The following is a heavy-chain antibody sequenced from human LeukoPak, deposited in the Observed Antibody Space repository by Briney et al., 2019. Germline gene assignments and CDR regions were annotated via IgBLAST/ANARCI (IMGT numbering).Heavy chain of an antibody. CDR3: ARDSWLVLGY. CDR1: GGSISSYY. CDR2: IYYSGST. J-gene: IGHJ4*02. Sequence: SETLSLTCAVSGGSISSYYWSWIRQPPGKGLEWIGYIYYSGSTNYNPSLKSRVTISVDTSKNQFSLKLSSVTAADTAVYYCARDSWLVLGYWGQGTLVTVSS. V-gene: IGHV4-59*01. D-gene: IGHD6-19*01.